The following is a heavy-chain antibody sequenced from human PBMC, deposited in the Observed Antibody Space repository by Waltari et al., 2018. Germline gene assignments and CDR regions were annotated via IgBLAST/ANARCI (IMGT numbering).Heavy chain of an antibody. Sequence: QVQLQQWGAGLLKPSETLSLTCAVYGGSFSGYYWSWTRQPPGKGLEWIGEINHSGSTNYNPSLKRRVTISVDTSKNQFSLKLSSVTAADTAVYYCARVTAAAGGFDYWGQGTLVTVSS. CDR3: ARVTAAAGGFDY. D-gene: IGHD6-13*01. V-gene: IGHV4-34*01. J-gene: IGHJ4*02. CDR1: GGSFSGYY. CDR2: INHSGST.